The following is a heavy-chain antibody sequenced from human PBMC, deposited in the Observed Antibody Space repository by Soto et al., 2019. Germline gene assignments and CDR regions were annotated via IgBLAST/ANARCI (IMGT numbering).Heavy chain of an antibody. CDR3: AKDHLKTATSQGYFDS. Sequence: HPGGSLRLSCTTSGFTFTDHAMTWVRQAPGKGPEWVSVISGSGGITYYADSVKGRFTISRDNSKNTLYLQMNNLRVEDTAVYYCAKDHLKTATSQGYFDSWGQGSLVTVSS. CDR2: ISGSGGIT. J-gene: IGHJ4*02. D-gene: IGHD1-1*01. V-gene: IGHV3-23*01. CDR1: GFTFTDHA.